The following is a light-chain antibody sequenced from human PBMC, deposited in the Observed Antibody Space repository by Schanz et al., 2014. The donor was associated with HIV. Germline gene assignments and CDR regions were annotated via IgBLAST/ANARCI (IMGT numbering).Light chain of an antibody. Sequence: ETVLTQSPGTLSLSPGERGTLSCRASQSLSASFLAWYQQKPGQAPRLLMYGASNRATGIPDRFSGSESGTDFTLTISRLEPEDFAVYHCQQYGSSPPTFGQGTKVEIK. CDR2: GAS. CDR3: QQYGSSPPT. V-gene: IGKV3-20*01. CDR1: QSLSASF. J-gene: IGKJ1*01.